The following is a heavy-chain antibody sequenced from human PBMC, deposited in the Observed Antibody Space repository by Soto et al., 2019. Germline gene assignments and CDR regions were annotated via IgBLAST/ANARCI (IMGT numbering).Heavy chain of an antibody. CDR1: GYPFSNYH. J-gene: IGHJ4*02. V-gene: IGHV1-46*03. CDR3: TRMSRSFDY. CDR2: IDPDNGRT. Sequence: QVLLEQSGAEVRRPGASVKISCQASGYPFSNYHMHWVRQAPGQGLEWMGMIDPDNGRTKFAQSLQGRVTMTRATSTNSVYMELRALNSEDTAIYFCTRMSRSFDYWGQGSHVTVSS.